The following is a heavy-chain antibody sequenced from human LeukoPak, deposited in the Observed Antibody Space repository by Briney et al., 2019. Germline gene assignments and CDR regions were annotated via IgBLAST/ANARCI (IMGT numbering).Heavy chain of an antibody. CDR1: GFTFSSYA. CDR2: ISYDGSNK. V-gene: IGHV3-30*04. CDR3: ARGAVTMVRYYGMDV. Sequence: GGSLRLSCAASGFTFSSYAMHWVRQAPGKGLEWVAVISYDGSNKYHADSVKGRFTISRDNSKNTLYLQMNSLRAEDTAVYYCARGAVTMVRYYGMDVWGKGTTVTVSS. J-gene: IGHJ6*04. D-gene: IGHD3-10*01.